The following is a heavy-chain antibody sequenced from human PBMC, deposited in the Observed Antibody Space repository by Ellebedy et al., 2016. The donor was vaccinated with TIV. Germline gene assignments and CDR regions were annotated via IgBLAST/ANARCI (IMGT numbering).Heavy chain of an antibody. J-gene: IGHJ4*02. CDR1: GFTFTTYW. D-gene: IGHD3-10*01. V-gene: IGHV3-7*03. CDR2: IKPDGSEK. CDR3: ALRGRY. Sequence: PGGSLRLSCAASGFTFTTYWMSWVRQAPGKGLEWVANIKPDGSEKYYVDSVKGRFTISRDTAKNSLYLQMNSLRAEETAVYYCALRGRYWGQGTLVTVSS.